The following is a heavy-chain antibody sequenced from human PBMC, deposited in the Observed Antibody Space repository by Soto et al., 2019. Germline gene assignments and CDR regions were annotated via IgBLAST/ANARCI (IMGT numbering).Heavy chain of an antibody. Sequence: SETLPVKWIVSGGSISRNYWSWIRQPPGKGLEWIGYIYYTGSTNFNPSLKNRVIISVDTSKNQFSLKLSSVTAADTAVYYCARSYPDMICGAVTYRGWDVRGQCSTVTVSS. CDR3: ARSYPDMICGAVTYRGWDV. V-gene: IGHV4-59*01. J-gene: IGHJ6*02. CDR2: IYYTGST. D-gene: IGHD3-3*01. CDR1: GGSISRNY.